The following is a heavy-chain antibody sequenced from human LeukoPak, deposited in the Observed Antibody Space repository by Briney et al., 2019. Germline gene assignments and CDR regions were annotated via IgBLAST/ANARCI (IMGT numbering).Heavy chain of an antibody. V-gene: IGHV4-61*02. D-gene: IGHD3-10*01. CDR2: IYTSGST. Sequence: SETLSLTCTVSGGSISSGSYYWSWIRQPAGKGLEWIGRIYTSGSTNYNPSLKSRVTISVDTSKNQFSLKLSSVTAADTAVYYCARVIGQRVWFGVRRGAFDIWGQGTMVTVSS. CDR3: ARVIGQRVWFGVRRGAFDI. CDR1: GGSISSGSYY. J-gene: IGHJ3*02.